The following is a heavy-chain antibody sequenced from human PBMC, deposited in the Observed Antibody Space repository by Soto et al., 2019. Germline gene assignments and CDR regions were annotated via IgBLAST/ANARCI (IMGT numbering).Heavy chain of an antibody. J-gene: IGHJ4*02. CDR1: GGSISSGDYY. V-gene: IGHV4-30-4*01. CDR3: ARGPSADKVDY. CDR2: IYNSGST. Sequence: QVQLQESGPGLVEPSQTLSLTCTVSGGSISSGDYYWSWIRQPPGKGLEWIGHIYNSGSTYTNPDLRSRVTPSAXTPKNHFSLKLSSVTAADTAIYYCARGPSADKVDYWGQGALVTVSS. D-gene: IGHD3-3*01.